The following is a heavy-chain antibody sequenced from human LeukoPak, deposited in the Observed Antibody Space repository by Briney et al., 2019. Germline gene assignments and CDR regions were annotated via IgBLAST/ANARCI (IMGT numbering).Heavy chain of an antibody. CDR3: AAETGYYSYDAFDI. V-gene: IGHV4-30-4*01. Sequence: SETLSLTCTVSGGSISSGDYYWSWIRQPPGKGLEWIGYIYYSGSTYYNPSLKSRVTISVDRSKNQFSLKLSSVTAADTAVYYCAAETGYYSYDAFDIWGQGTMVTVSS. CDR2: IYYSGST. D-gene: IGHD3-9*01. J-gene: IGHJ3*02. CDR1: GGSISSGDYY.